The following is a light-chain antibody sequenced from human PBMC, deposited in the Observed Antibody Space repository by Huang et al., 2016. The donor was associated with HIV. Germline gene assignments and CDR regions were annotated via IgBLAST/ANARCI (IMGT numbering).Light chain of an antibody. CDR1: QSVRDN. V-gene: IGKV3-15*01. CDR2: GGS. CDR3: QQYDSWPST. Sequence: DIVMTQSPGPLSVSPGERATLSCRASQSVRDNLAWYEQKPGQAPRLLIYGGSTRATGIPARFSGTGSGTEFTLTISSLQAEDFAVYFCQQYDSWPSTFGGGTKVEIK. J-gene: IGKJ4*01.